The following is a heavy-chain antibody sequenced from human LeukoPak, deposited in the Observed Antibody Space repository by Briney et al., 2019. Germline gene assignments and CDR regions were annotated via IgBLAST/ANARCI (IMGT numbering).Heavy chain of an antibody. CDR1: GYTFTSYG. CDR3: ARDVGRSYDLDY. Sequence: ASVKVSCKASGYTFTSYGISWVRQAPGQGLEWMGWISAYNGNTDYAQSLQGRVTMTIDTTTSTVYMELRSLRSDDTAVYYCARDVGRSYDLDYWGQGTLVTVSS. D-gene: IGHD3-16*01. V-gene: IGHV1-18*01. J-gene: IGHJ4*02. CDR2: ISAYNGNT.